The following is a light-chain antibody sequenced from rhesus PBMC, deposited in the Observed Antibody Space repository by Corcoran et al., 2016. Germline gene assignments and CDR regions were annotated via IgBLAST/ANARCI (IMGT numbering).Light chain of an antibody. V-gene: IGKV1-74*01. CDR2: KAS. CDR1: ENVNKY. J-gene: IGKJ3*01. CDR3: QHGYGTPFT. Sequence: DIQMTQSPSSLSASVGDRVTITCRASENVNKYFNWSQQKPGKAPKFMLYKASTLQRGVPSMFSVSGAWTDYTFTISSLQPEDVATYYCQHGYGTPFTFGPGTKLDIK.